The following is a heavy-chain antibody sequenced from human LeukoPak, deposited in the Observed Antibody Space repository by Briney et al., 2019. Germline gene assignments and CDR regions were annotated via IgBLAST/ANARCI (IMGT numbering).Heavy chain of an antibody. CDR3: ARVWYDFWSGYYELFDY. CDR2: INSDGSST. V-gene: IGHV3-74*01. CDR1: GFTFSSYW. Sequence: GGSLRLSCAASGFTFSSYWMHWVRQAPGKGLVWVSRINSDGSSTSYADSVKGRFTISRDNAKNTLYLQMNSRRAEDTAVYYCARVWYDFWSGYYELFDYWGQGTLVTVSS. J-gene: IGHJ4*02. D-gene: IGHD3-3*01.